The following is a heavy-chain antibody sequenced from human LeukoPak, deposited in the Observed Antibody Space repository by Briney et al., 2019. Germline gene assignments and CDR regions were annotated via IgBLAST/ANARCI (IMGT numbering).Heavy chain of an antibody. D-gene: IGHD6-13*01. CDR2: ISFDGSNK. CDR3: AKGTPYSSSWPDYFDY. CDR1: GFTFSSYA. Sequence: GGSLRLSCAASGFTFSSYALHWVRQAPGKGLEWLAVISFDGSNKYYADSVKGRFTISRDNSKNTLYLQTNSLRPEDTAVYYCAKGTPYSSSWPDYFDYWGQGTLVTVSS. V-gene: IGHV3-30*04. J-gene: IGHJ4*02.